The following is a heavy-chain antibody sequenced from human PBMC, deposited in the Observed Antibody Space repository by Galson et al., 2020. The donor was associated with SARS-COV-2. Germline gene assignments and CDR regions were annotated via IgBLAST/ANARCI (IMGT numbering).Heavy chain of an antibody. CDR3: ARDLGNNYYDSSGLMDV. CDR2: ISNNSSNI. D-gene: IGHD3-22*01. V-gene: IGHV3-21*01. Sequence: PGGSLRLSCAASGFTFSSYTMHWVRQAPGKGLEWVSSISNNSSNIYYADSVKGRFTISRDNTKNSLYLQMSSLRAEDTDVYYCARDLGNNYYDSSGLMDVWGKGTTVTVCS. J-gene: IGHJ6*04. CDR1: GFTFSSYT.